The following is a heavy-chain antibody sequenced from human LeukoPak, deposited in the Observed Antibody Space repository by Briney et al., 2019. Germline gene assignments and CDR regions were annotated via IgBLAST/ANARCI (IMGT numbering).Heavy chain of an antibody. CDR2: ISSSGSTI. Sequence: PGGSLRLSCAASGFTFSSYEMNWVRQAPGKGLAWVSYISSSGSTIYYADSVKGRFTISRDNAKNSLYLQMNSLRAEDTAVYYCARGIKRYYYDGWGYYFDYWGQGTLVTVSS. V-gene: IGHV3-48*03. CDR1: GFTFSSYE. D-gene: IGHD3-22*01. J-gene: IGHJ4*02. CDR3: ARGIKRYYYDGWGYYFDY.